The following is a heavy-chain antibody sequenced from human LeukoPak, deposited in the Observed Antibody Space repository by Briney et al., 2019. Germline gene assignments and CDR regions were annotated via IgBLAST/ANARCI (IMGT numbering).Heavy chain of an antibody. CDR2: IYYSGST. V-gene: IGHV4-39*01. D-gene: IGHD2-2*02. CDR1: GGSISSSSYY. J-gene: IGHJ4*02. CDR3: ARPRGCSSTSCYTVDFDY. Sequence: SETLSLTCTASGGSISSSSYYWGWIRQPPGKGLEWIGSIYYSGSTYYNPSLKSRVTISVDTSKNQFSLKLSSVTAADTAAYYCARPRGCSSTSCYTVDFDYWGQGTLVTVSS.